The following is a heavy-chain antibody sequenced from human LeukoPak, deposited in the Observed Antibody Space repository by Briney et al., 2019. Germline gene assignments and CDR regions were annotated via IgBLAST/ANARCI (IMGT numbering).Heavy chain of an antibody. CDR3: AKDYYYDSSGYYYLDY. J-gene: IGHJ4*02. CDR2: ISSSGSTI. V-gene: IGHV3-48*03. Sequence: SGGSLRLSCAASGFTFSSYEMNWVRQAPGKGLEWVSYISSSGSTIYYADSVKGRFTISRDNAKNSLYLQMNSLRAEDTALYYCAKDYYYDSSGYYYLDYWGQGTLVTVSS. CDR1: GFTFSSYE. D-gene: IGHD3-22*01.